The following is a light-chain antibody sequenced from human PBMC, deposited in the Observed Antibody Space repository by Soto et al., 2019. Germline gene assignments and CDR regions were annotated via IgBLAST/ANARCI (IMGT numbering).Light chain of an antibody. CDR3: QHLDSYST. CDR2: AAS. Sequence: DIQLTQSPSFLSASVGDRVTITCRASQGISSYLAWYQQKPGKAPKLLSYAASTLQSGVPSRFSGSGSGTEFTLPISSLQPEDFATYYCQHLDSYSTFGQGTRLEIK. CDR1: QGISSY. J-gene: IGKJ5*01. V-gene: IGKV1-9*01.